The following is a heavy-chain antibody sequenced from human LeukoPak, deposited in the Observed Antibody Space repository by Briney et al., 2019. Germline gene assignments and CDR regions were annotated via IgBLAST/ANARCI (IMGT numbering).Heavy chain of an antibody. CDR1: GGSISPYY. V-gene: IGHV4-59*01. Sequence: SETLSLTCTVSGGSISPYYWSWIRQPPGKGLEWIGYIYYSGRTNYKPSLKSRVTISVDTSKNQFSLKLSSVTAADTAVYYCARETAAGTFDYWGQGILVTVSS. D-gene: IGHD6-13*01. CDR2: IYYSGRT. CDR3: ARETAAGTFDY. J-gene: IGHJ4*02.